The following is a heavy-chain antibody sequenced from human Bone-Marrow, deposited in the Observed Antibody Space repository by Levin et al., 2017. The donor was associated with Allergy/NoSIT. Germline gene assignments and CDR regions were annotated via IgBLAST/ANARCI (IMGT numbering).Heavy chain of an antibody. J-gene: IGHJ6*03. CDR2: IIPILGIA. D-gene: IGHD2-2*01. CDR3: ARDSGIVPAAVYYYYYMDV. V-gene: IGHV1-69*04. Sequence: ASVKVSCKASGGTFSSYPISWVRQAPGQGLEWMGRIIPILGIANYAQKFQGRVTITADKSTSTAYMELSSLRSEDTAVYYCARDSGIVPAAVYYYYYMDVWGKGTTVTVSS. CDR1: GGTFSSYP.